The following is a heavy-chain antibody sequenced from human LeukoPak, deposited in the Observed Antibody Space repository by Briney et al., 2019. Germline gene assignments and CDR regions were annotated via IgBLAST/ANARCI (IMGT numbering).Heavy chain of an antibody. D-gene: IGHD2-8*02. J-gene: IGHJ4*02. V-gene: IGHV4-61*02. CDR2: IYTSGST. CDR3: ARALLVTSFDY. CDR1: GGSISSGSYY. Sequence: SGTLSLTCTVSGGSISSGSYYWSWMRQPAGKGLEWIGRIYTSGSTNYNPSLKSRVTISVDTSKNHFSLKLSSVTAADTAVYYCARALLVTSFDYWGQGTLVTVSS.